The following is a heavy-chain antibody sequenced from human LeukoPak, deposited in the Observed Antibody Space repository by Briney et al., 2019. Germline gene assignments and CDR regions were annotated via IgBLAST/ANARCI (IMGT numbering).Heavy chain of an antibody. Sequence: SETLSLTCAVYGGSFSGYYWSWVRQPPGKGLEWIGYIYYSGSTNYNPSLKGRVTISVDTSKNQFSLKLSSVTAADTAVYYCARAGSYYYGSGSLAAFDIWGQGTMVTVSS. CDR3: ARAGSYYYGSGSLAAFDI. CDR1: GGSFSGYY. CDR2: IYYSGST. J-gene: IGHJ3*02. D-gene: IGHD3-10*01. V-gene: IGHV4-59*01.